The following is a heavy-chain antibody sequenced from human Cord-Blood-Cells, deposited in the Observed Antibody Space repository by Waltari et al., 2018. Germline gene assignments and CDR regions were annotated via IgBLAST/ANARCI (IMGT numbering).Heavy chain of an antibody. V-gene: IGHV4-39*01. Sequence: QLQLQESGPGLVKPSETLSLTCTVSGGSISSSSYYWGWIRQPPGKGLEWIGSIYYSGSTDYNPSLKSRVTISVDTSKSQFSLKLSSVTAADTAVYYCARHWVWFGELLYFDYWGQGTLVTVSS. CDR3: ARHWVWFGELLYFDY. D-gene: IGHD3-10*01. CDR1: GGSISSSSYY. CDR2: IYYSGST. J-gene: IGHJ4*02.